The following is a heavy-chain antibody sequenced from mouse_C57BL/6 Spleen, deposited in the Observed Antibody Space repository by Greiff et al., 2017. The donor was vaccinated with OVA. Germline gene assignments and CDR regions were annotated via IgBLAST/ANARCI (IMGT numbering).Heavy chain of an antibody. D-gene: IGHD1-1*01. CDR2: ISSGGDYI. V-gene: IGHV5-9-1*02. J-gene: IGHJ4*01. CDR1: GFTFSSYA. CDR3: TRLLRGYAMDY. Sequence: EVMLVESGEGLVKPGGSLKLSCAASGFTFSSYAMSWVRQTPEKRLEWVAYISSGGDYIYYAATVKGRFTISRDNARNTLYLQMSSLKSEDTAMYYCTRLLRGYAMDYWGQGTSVTVSS.